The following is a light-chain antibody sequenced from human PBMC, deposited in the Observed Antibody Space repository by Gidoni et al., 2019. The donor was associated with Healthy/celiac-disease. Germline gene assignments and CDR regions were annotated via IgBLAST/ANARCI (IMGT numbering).Light chain of an antibody. J-gene: IGKJ1*01. CDR1: QSISSW. V-gene: IGKV1-5*01. Sequence: DNQMTQSPSTLSASVGDRVTITCRASQSISSWLAWYQQKPGKAPKLLIYDASSLESGVPSRFSSSGSGTEFTLTISSLQPDDFATYCCQQYNSYLWTFGQGTKVEIK. CDR3: QQYNSYLWT. CDR2: DAS.